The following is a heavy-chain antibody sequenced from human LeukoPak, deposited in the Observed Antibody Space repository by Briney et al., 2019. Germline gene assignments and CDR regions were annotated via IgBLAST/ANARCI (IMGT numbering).Heavy chain of an antibody. CDR1: GGSFSGYY. CDR3: ARGGRGSYQDY. CDR2: INHSGGT. Sequence: PSETLSLTCAVYGGSFSGYYWSWIRQPPGKGLEWIGEINHSGGTNYNPSLKSRVTISVDTSKNQFSLKLSSVTAADTAVYYCARGGRGSYQDYWGQGTPVTVSS. D-gene: IGHD1-26*01. V-gene: IGHV4-34*01. J-gene: IGHJ4*02.